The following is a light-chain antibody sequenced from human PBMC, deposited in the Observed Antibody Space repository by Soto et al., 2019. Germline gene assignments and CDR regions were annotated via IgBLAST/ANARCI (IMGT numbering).Light chain of an antibody. Sequence: DIQMTQSPSTLSASVGDRVTITCRASQTISNWLAWYQQKPGKAPKLLIYKTSSLESGGPSRFSGCGSGTEFTLTISSLQPDDFASYYCQQYHTYWTFGQGPKVDVK. J-gene: IGKJ1*01. CDR2: KTS. V-gene: IGKV1-5*03. CDR1: QTISNW. CDR3: QQYHTYWT.